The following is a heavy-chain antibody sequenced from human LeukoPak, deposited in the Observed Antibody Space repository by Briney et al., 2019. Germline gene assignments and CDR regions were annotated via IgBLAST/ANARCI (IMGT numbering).Heavy chain of an antibody. D-gene: IGHD3-16*01. CDR3: ASGGAQNYYYYGMDV. CDR1: GGTFSSYA. CDR2: IIPILGIA. Sequence: GASVKVSCKASGGTFSSYAISWVRQAPGQGLEWMGRIIPILGIANYAQKFQGRVTITADKSTSTAYMYLSSLRSEDTAVYYCASGGAQNYYYYGMDVWGQGTTVTVSS. J-gene: IGHJ6*02. V-gene: IGHV1-69*04.